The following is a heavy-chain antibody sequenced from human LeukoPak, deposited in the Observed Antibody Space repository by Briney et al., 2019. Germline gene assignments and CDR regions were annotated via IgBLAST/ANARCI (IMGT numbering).Heavy chain of an antibody. J-gene: IGHJ4*02. V-gene: IGHV4-59*12. CDR1: GGSISSYY. D-gene: IGHD3-10*01. CDR2: IYYSGST. Sequence: PSETLSLTCTVSGGSISSYYWSWIRQPPGKGLEWIGYIYYSGSTNYNPSLKSRVTISVDTSKNQFSLKLSSVTAADTAVYYCARAQPPFNSGSYQLTDWGQGTLVTVSS. CDR3: ARAQPPFNSGSYQLTD.